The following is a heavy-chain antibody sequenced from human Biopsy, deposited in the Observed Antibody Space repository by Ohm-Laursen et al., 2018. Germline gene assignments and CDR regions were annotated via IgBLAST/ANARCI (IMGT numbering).Heavy chain of an antibody. J-gene: IGHJ1*01. Sequence: SVKASCQVPGGTFSNYGVNWVRQAPGQGLEWLGGNIPILGTGNYAQKFQDRVTVAADTSTSTATMELRSLRSDDTAVYYCATKLTGYFHHWGQGTLVIVSS. CDR2: NIPILGTG. CDR1: GGTFSNYG. CDR3: ATKLTGYFHH. V-gene: IGHV1-69*06. D-gene: IGHD3-9*01.